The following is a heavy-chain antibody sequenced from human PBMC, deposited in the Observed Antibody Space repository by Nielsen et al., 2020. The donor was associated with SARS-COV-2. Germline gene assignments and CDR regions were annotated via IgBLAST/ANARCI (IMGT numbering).Heavy chain of an antibody. CDR3: ARYYVSGIYGMDV. Sequence: SETLSLTCTVSGGSISSYYWSWIRQPPGKGLEWITYIYHSGSTYYNPSLKSRLSVSVDTSKNQFSLRLSSVTAADTAMYYCARYYVSGIYGMDVWGPGNMVTVSS. V-gene: IGHV4-30-4*01. J-gene: IGHJ6*02. CDR2: IYHSGST. CDR1: GGSISSYY. D-gene: IGHD3-10*01.